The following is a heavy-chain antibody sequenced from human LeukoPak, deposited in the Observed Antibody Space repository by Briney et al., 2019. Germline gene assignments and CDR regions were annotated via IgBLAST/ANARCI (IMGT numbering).Heavy chain of an antibody. CDR3: ARDEGYSSSWYESYYYYMDV. J-gene: IGHJ6*03. CDR1: GYTFTGYY. V-gene: IGHV1-2*02. CDR2: INPNSSGT. Sequence: ASVKVSCKASGYTFTGYYMHWVRQAPGQGLEWMGWINPNSSGTNYAQKFQGRVTMTRDTSISTAYMELSRLRSDDTAVYYCARDEGYSSSWYESYYYYMDVWGKGTTVTVSS. D-gene: IGHD6-13*01.